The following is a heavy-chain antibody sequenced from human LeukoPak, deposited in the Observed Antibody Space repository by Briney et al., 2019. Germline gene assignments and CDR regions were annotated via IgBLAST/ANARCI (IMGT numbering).Heavy chain of an antibody. CDR1: GGSIRSYY. CDR3: ARLVAYCAGDCLDY. CDR2: IYYSGST. J-gene: IGHJ4*02. V-gene: IGHV4-59*08. Sequence: SETLSLTCSVSGGSIRSYYWSWIRQPPGKGLEWIAYIYYSGSTSYNPSLKSRVTISVDTSKDQFSLKLSSVTAADTAVYYCARLVAYCAGDCLDYWGQGTLVTVSS. D-gene: IGHD2-21*01.